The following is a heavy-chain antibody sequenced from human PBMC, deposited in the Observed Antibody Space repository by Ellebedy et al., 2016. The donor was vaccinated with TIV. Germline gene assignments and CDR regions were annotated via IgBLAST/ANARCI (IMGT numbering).Heavy chain of an antibody. J-gene: IGHJ3*01. CDR3: ARGAAVSNYDLREHNAFDV. Sequence: MPSETLSLTCHISGGSFSTYYWNWVRQSAERGLEWIGHIYFSGITSFNPSLKSRITMSVDVSNNQFSLSLTSVTAADTAVYYCARGAAVSNYDLREHNAFDVWGRGAMVTVSS. D-gene: IGHD4-11*01. CDR1: GGSFSTYY. V-gene: IGHV4-4*07. CDR2: IYFSGIT.